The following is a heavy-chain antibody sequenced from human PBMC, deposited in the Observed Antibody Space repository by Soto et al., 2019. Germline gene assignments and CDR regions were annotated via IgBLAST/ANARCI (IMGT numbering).Heavy chain of an antibody. CDR3: ATSHGDYVFDY. D-gene: IGHD4-17*01. V-gene: IGHV5-10-1*01. Sequence: PLELLKVRRKGAWCNFTSLGIRWVSQMPGKGLEWMGRIDPSDSYTNYSPSFQGHVTISADKSISTAYLQWSSLKASDTAMYYCATSHGDYVFDYWGQGTLVTVSS. J-gene: IGHJ4*02. CDR2: IDPSDSYT. CDR1: WCNFTSLG.